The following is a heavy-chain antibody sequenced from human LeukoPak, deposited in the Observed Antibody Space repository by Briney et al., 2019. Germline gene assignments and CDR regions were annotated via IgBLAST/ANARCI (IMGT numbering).Heavy chain of an antibody. CDR2: IRFDGRNK. Sequence: GGSLRLSCAASGFIFSSYGMHWVRQAPGKGLEWVTFIRFDGRNKYYADSVKGRFTISRDNSKNTLYLQMNSLRAEDTAVYYCAKEGYSRGYYSYYYMDVWGKGTTVTVSS. CDR3: AKEGYSRGYYSYYYMDV. J-gene: IGHJ6*03. D-gene: IGHD6-13*01. CDR1: GFIFSSYG. V-gene: IGHV3-30*02.